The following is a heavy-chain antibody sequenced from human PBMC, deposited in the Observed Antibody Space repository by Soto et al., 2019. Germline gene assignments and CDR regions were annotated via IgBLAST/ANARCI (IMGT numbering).Heavy chain of an antibody. CDR3: AREGWGYCSSTSCYAWFDP. CDR1: GGSISSGGYY. V-gene: IGHV4-31*03. Sequence: SETLSLTCTVSGGSISSGGYYWSWIRQHPGKGLEWIGYIYYSGSTYYNPSLKSRVTISVDTSKNQFSLKLSSVTAADTAVYYCAREGWGYCSSTSCYAWFDPWGQGTLVTVSS. D-gene: IGHD2-2*01. J-gene: IGHJ5*02. CDR2: IYYSGST.